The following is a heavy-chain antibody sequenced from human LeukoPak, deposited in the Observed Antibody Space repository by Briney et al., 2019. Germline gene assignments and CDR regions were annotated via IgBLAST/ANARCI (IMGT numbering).Heavy chain of an antibody. CDR1: GYTFTGYY. V-gene: IGHV1-2*02. D-gene: IGHD4-17*01. J-gene: IGHJ4*02. CDR3: APTAGHEYGDYLYYFDY. Sequence: APVKVSCKASGYTFTGYYMHWVRQAPGQGLEWMGWINPNSGGTNYAQKFQGRVTMIRDTSISTAYMELSSLRSDDTAVYYCAPTAGHEYGDYLYYFDYWGQGTLVTVSS. CDR2: INPNSGGT.